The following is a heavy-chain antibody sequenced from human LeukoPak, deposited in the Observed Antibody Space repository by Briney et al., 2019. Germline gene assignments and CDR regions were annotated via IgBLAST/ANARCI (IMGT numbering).Heavy chain of an antibody. CDR1: GFISSTYM. CDR3: VRYLAY. V-gene: IGHV3-48*01. J-gene: IGHJ4*02. CDR2: ISRDGGAI. Sequence: GGSLTLSCPASGFISSTYMMDWVGPAPGKGLEWLSYISRDGGAIYYADSVQGRFTISTHNAQKSQYLQMNSLRVEDTAVYCCVRYLAYWGQGALVTVSS.